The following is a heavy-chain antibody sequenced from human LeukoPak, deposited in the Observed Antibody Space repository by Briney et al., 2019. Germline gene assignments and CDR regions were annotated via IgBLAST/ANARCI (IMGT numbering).Heavy chain of an antibody. Sequence: GESLKISCKGSGYSFTSYWIGWVRQMPGKGLEWMGIIYPGDSDTRYSPSFQGQVTISADKSISTAYLQWSSLKASDTAMYYCARQVHGDYGGGAFDIWGQGTMVTVSS. D-gene: IGHD4-23*01. CDR3: ARQVHGDYGGGAFDI. J-gene: IGHJ3*02. CDR1: GYSFTSYW. V-gene: IGHV5-51*01. CDR2: IYPGDSDT.